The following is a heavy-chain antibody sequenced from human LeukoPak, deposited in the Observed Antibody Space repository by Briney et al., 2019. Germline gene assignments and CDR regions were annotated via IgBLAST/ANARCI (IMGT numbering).Heavy chain of an antibody. CDR1: GFIFSNYG. CDR2: ISSNSRTT. J-gene: IGHJ4*02. CDR3: ATKQWLAPPPDS. V-gene: IGHV3-48*02. Sequence: GGSLRLSCAASGFIFSNYGMDWVRQTPGKGLEWVSYISSNSRTTSYADSVKGRFTISRDNADNTMFLQMNSVRDEDTAVYYCATKQWLAPPPDSWGQGTPVTVSS. D-gene: IGHD6-19*01.